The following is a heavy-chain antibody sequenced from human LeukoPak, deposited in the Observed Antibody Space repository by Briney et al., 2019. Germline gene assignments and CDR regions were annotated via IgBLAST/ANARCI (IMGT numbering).Heavy chain of an antibody. CDR2: INPNSGGT. V-gene: IGHV1-2*02. J-gene: IGHJ2*01. CDR1: GYTFTGYY. CDR3: ARGKHIVVVTGYFDL. Sequence: ASVKVSCKASGYTFTGYYMHWVRQAPGQGLEWMGWINPNSGGTHYAQKFQGRVTMTRDTSISTAYMELSRLRSDDTVVYYCARGKHIVVVTGYFDLWGRGTLVTVSS. D-gene: IGHD2-21*02.